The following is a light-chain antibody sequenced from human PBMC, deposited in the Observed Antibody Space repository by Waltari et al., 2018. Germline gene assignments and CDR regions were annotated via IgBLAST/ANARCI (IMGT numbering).Light chain of an antibody. J-gene: IGKJ2*01. Sequence: DIVMTQSPASLALSLGERATINCDASQSLLYSSNNKDYLAWFQQKPGQPPKLLISWASTRESGVPDRFSGSGSGTDFTLTISSLQAEDVALYFCQQYYSVPYTFGQGTKLEIK. CDR3: QQYYSVPYT. CDR1: QSLLYSSNNKDY. CDR2: WAS. V-gene: IGKV4-1*01.